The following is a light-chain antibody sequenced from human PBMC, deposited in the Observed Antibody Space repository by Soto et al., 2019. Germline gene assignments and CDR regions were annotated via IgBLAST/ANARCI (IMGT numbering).Light chain of an antibody. J-gene: IGKJ4*01. CDR1: QSVSSY. Sequence: EIVLTQSRATLSLSPGERATLSCRASQSVSSYLAWYQQKPGQAPRLLIYDASNRATGIPARFSGSGSGTDFTLTLSSLEPEDFAVYYCQQRSIWPPAFGEGTKVEIK. CDR3: QQRSIWPPA. CDR2: DAS. V-gene: IGKV3-11*01.